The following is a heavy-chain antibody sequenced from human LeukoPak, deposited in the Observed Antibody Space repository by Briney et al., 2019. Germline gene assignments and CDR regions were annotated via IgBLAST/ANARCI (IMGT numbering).Heavy chain of an antibody. CDR3: ARGLRGDYFDY. CDR2: ISSSGSTI. CDR1: GFTFSSYE. J-gene: IGHJ4*02. V-gene: IGHV3-48*03. Sequence: GGSLRLSCAASGFTFSSYEMNWVRQAPGKGLEWVSYISSSGSTIYYADSVKGRFTISRDNAKNSLYLQMNSLRAEDTAVYFCARGLRGDYFDYWGQGTLVTVSS. D-gene: IGHD2-21*02.